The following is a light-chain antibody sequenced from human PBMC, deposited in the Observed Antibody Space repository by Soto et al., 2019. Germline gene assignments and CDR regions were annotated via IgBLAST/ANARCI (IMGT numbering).Light chain of an antibody. CDR1: QSVNNNY. CDR3: QQYATFPRT. CDR2: GAS. J-gene: IGKJ1*01. Sequence: ENVLTQSPGTLSLSPGEEATLSCRASQSVNNNYLAWYQQIPGQPPRLLIYGASSRATGIPDRFSGRESGTDFTLTISRLEPEDFSVFYCQQYATFPRTFGQGTKVEIK. V-gene: IGKV3-20*01.